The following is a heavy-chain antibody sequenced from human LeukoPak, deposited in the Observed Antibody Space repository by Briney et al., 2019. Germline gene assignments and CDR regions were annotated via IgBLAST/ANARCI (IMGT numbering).Heavy chain of an antibody. CDR2: IFLGDSDT. Sequence: GESLQISCQGSGYKFSNYWIGWVRQMPGKGLEWMGIIFLGDSDTRYSPSFQGQVTISADKSLNTAYLQWNTLKTSDTAIYYCATHEVTAAAGTEFDSWGQGTLVTVS. CDR3: ATHEVTAAAGTEFDS. J-gene: IGHJ4*02. D-gene: IGHD6-13*01. CDR1: GYKFSNYW. V-gene: IGHV5-51*01.